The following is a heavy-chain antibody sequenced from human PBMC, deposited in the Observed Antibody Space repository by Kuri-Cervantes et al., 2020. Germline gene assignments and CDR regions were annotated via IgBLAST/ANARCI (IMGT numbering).Heavy chain of an antibody. V-gene: IGHV3-33*01. Sequence: GESLKTSCAASGLTFRSYGMHWVRQAPGKGLEWVAVIWYEGSNKYYADSVKGRFTISRDNAKNSLYLQMNSLSAEDTAVYYCARDRFQSRPPYYYGMDVWGQGTTVTVSS. D-gene: IGHD3-16*01. CDR2: IWYEGSNK. CDR1: GLTFRSYG. CDR3: ARDRFQSRPPYYYGMDV. J-gene: IGHJ6*02.